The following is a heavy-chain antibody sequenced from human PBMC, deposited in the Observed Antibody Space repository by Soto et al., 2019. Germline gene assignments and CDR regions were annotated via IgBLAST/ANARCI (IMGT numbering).Heavy chain of an antibody. CDR3: VGGFYDSRGYSSPFDY. V-gene: IGHV4-59*01. Sequence: PSETLSLTCTVSGGSISSNYWSWIRQSPGKELEWIGYIYYSGNTNYNPSLKNRVSISIDTSKSQFSLRLSSVTAADTAGCYCVGGFYDSRGYSSPFDYWGEGTVVGVPS. CDR2: IYYSGNT. CDR1: GGSISSNY. D-gene: IGHD3-22*01. J-gene: IGHJ4*02.